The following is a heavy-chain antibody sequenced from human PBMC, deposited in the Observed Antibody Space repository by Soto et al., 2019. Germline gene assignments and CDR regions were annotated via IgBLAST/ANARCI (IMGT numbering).Heavy chain of an antibody. J-gene: IGHJ4*02. Sequence: QLLESGGDLVQPGGSLRLSCAASGFIFSNYAMNWVRQPPGKGLEWVSGIGDNGDSTYYADSVKGRFTISRDNSKNTLYLQIKSLRAEDTAVYYCAKESCISTNCWGQGTLVTVSS. CDR3: AKESCISTNC. CDR1: GFIFSNYA. V-gene: IGHV3-23*01. CDR2: IGDNGDST. D-gene: IGHD2-2*01.